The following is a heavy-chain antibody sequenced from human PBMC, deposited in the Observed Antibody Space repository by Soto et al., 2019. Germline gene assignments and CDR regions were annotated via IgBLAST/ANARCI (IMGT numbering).Heavy chain of an antibody. Sequence: VQLVESGGGVVQPGRSLRLSCAASGFTFSNAWMSWVRQAPGKGLEWVGRIKSKTDGGTTDYAAPVKGRFTISRDDSKNTLYLQMNSLKTEDTAVYYCTTARGTYGAEYFQHWGQGTLVTVSS. CDR1: GFTFSNAW. D-gene: IGHD4-17*01. CDR2: IKSKTDGGTT. J-gene: IGHJ1*01. CDR3: TTARGTYGAEYFQH. V-gene: IGHV3-15*01.